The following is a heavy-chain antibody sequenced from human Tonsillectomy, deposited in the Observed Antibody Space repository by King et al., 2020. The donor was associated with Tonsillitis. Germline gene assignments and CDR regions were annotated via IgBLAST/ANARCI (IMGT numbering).Heavy chain of an antibody. CDR1: GFTVSNNY. D-gene: IGHD1-26*01. Sequence: VQLVESGGGLVQPGGSLRLSCAASGFTVSNNYMSWVRQAPGKGLEWVSVIYNGGSTYYADSVKGRFTISRHNSKNTLYLQMNSLRAEDTAGYYCASGAAYYYYGMVVWGQGPTVTVSS. V-gene: IGHV3-53*04. CDR2: IYNGGST. J-gene: IGHJ6*02. CDR3: ASGAAYYYYGMVV.